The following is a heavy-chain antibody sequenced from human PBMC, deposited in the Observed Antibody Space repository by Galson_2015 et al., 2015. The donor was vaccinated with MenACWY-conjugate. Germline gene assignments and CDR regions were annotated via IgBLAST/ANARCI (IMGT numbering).Heavy chain of an antibody. CDR1: GSTLSSYA. CDR2: ISGSGDST. V-gene: IGHV3-23*01. D-gene: IGHD1-14*01. CDR3: AKGIRTGNLNAFDV. J-gene: IGHJ3*01. Sequence: SLRLSCAASGSTLSSYAMSWVRQAPAKGLEWVSVISGSGDSTYHADFVKGRFNISRDNSKNTVYLQMNSLRAEDTAVYYCAKGIRTGNLNAFDVWGQGTMVTVSS.